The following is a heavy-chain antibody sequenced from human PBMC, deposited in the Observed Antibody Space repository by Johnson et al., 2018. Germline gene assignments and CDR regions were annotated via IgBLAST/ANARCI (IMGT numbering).Heavy chain of an antibody. CDR2: IKSKTDGGTT. J-gene: IGHJ3*02. V-gene: IGHV3-15*07. CDR1: GFTFSNAW. CDR3: TRRIATAGMGIAFDI. D-gene: IGHD6-13*01. Sequence: VQLVQSGGGFVQPGGSLRLSCAASGFTFSNAWMNWVRKAPGKGLEWVGRIKSKTDGGTTDYAAPVKGRFTISRDESETTLYLQMNSLKTEDTAVYYCTRRIATAGMGIAFDIWVQGTMVTVSS.